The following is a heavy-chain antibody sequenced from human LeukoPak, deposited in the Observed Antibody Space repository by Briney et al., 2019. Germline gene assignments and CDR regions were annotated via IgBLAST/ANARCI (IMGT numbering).Heavy chain of an antibody. D-gene: IGHD5-12*01. V-gene: IGHV5-51*01. CDR3: ARRPTIVATIDAFDI. Sequence: GESLKISCKVSGYSFTSYCIGWVRQMPGKGLEWMGIIYPGDSDTRYSPSFQGQVTISADKSISTAYLQWSSLKASDTAMYYCARRPTIVATIDAFDIWGQGTMVTVSS. J-gene: IGHJ3*02. CDR1: GYSFTSYC. CDR2: IYPGDSDT.